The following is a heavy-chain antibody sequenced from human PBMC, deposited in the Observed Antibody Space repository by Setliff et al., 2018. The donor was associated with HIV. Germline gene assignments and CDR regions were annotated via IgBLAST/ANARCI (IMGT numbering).Heavy chain of an antibody. CDR3: ARDWLPRVLRY. J-gene: IGHJ4*02. CDR1: GYTFTSYD. D-gene: IGHD5-12*01. Sequence: GASVKVSCKASGYTFTSYDINWVRQATGQGLEWMGWMNPNSGNTGYAQKFQGRVTMTRNTSTSTAYMELRSLRSDDPAVYYCARDWLPRVLRYWGQGTLVTVSS. CDR2: MNPNSGNT. V-gene: IGHV1-8*02.